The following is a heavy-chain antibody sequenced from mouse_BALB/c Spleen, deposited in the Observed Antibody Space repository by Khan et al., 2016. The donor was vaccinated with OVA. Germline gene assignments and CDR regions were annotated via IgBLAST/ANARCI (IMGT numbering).Heavy chain of an antibody. V-gene: IGHV3-8*02. CDR2: INFSGNT. D-gene: IGHD1-1*01. CDR3: GTNYYGNSYWYFDV. Sequence: EVQLQESGPSLVNPSQTLSLTCSVTGDSITSGYWNWIRKFPGNKLEYMGYINFSGNTYYNPSLKSRISITRDTSKNQFYLQLISVTTEDTATYFWGTNYYGNSYWYFDVWGAGTTVTVSS. CDR1: GDSITSGY. J-gene: IGHJ1*01.